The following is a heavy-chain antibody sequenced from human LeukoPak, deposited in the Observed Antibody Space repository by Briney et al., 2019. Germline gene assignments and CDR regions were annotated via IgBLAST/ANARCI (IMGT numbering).Heavy chain of an antibody. V-gene: IGHV4-34*01. J-gene: IGHJ5*02. CDR3: ARGRANVAAADNWFDP. Sequence: PSETLSLTCDVYDGSFSDYFWSWIRQPPGKGLEWIGEINHSGSTNYNPSLKSRVTISVDTSKNHFSLKLSSVTAADTAVYYCARGRANVAAADNWFDPWGQGTLVTVSS. CDR1: DGSFSDYF. CDR2: INHSGST. D-gene: IGHD6-13*01.